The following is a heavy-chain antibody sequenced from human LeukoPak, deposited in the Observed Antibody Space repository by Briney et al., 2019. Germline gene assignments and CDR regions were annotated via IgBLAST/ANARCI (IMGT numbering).Heavy chain of an antibody. CDR1: GFTFSNYW. CDR3: ASDRDYYDSSGYLFDY. D-gene: IGHD3-22*01. V-gene: IGHV3-7*03. J-gene: IGHJ4*02. CDR2: IKQDGSEK. Sequence: GGSLRLSCAASGFTFSNYWMSWVRQAPGKGLEWAANIKQDGSEKYYVDSVKGRFTISRDNAKNSLYLQMNSLRAEDTAVYYCASDRDYYDSSGYLFDYWGQGTLVTVSS.